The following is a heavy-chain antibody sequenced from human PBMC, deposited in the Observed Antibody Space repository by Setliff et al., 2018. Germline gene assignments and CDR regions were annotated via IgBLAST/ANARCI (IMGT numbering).Heavy chain of an antibody. V-gene: IGHV1-2*06. Sequence: ASVKVSCKASGYIFTDYYMHWVRQAPGQELGWMGRINPNSGGTNYAQKFQGRVTMTTDTSTRTAYMELRSLRSDDTAVYFCALSSLSICSGGNCPNAFDVWGQGTMVTVSS. CDR1: GYIFTDYY. CDR3: ALSSLSICSGGNCPNAFDV. J-gene: IGHJ3*01. CDR2: INPNSGGT. D-gene: IGHD2-15*01.